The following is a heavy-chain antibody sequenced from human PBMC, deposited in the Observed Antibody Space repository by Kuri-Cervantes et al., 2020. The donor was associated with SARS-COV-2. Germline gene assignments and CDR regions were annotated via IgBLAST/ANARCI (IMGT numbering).Heavy chain of an antibody. CDR1: GYTFTGYY. Sequence: ASVKVSCKASGYTFTGYYMHWVRQAPGQGLEWMGWINPNSGGTNYAQKFQGRVTMTTDTSTSTAYMELSSLRSEDPAVYYCVEGAYDYVWGSYRHPPPLLFWGQGTLVTVSS. CDR3: VEGAYDYVWGSYRHPPPLLF. V-gene: IGHV1-2*02. J-gene: IGHJ4*02. CDR2: INPNSGGT. D-gene: IGHD3-16*02.